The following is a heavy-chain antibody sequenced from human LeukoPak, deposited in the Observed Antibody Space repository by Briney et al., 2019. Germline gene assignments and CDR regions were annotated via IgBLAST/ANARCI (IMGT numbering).Heavy chain of an antibody. D-gene: IGHD2-15*01. CDR3: VKDGLNKVAPCSGGSCYYFDY. Sequence: GGSLRLSCSASGFTFSSYGMHWVRQAPGKGLEYVSAISSNGGSTYLADSVKGRFTISRDNSKNTLYLQMSSLRAEDTAVYYCVKDGLNKVAPCSGGSCYYFDYWGQGTLVTVSS. J-gene: IGHJ4*02. V-gene: IGHV3-64D*09. CDR1: GFTFSSYG. CDR2: ISSNGGST.